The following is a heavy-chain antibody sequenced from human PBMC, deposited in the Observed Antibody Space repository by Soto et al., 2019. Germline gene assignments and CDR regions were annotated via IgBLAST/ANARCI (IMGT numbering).Heavy chain of an antibody. CDR1: GGTFSSYT. Sequence: QVQLVQSGAEVKKPGSSVKVSCKASGGTFSSYTISWVRQAPGQGLEWMGRIIPILGIANYAQKFQGRVTIPADECTSTAYMELSSLRSEDTAVYYCARDYRRTSGAAEAFDIWGQGTMVTVSS. J-gene: IGHJ3*02. D-gene: IGHD3-10*01. CDR2: IIPILGIA. V-gene: IGHV1-69*08. CDR3: ARDYRRTSGAAEAFDI.